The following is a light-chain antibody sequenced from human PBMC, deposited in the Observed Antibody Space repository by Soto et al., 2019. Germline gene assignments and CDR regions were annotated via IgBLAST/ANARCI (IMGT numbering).Light chain of an antibody. J-gene: IGKJ1*01. V-gene: IGKV3-15*01. CDR2: GAS. Sequence: EIVMTQSPATLSVSPGERATLSCRASQSITSHLVWYQQKAGQAPRLLIYGASTRATGIPARVSGSGSGTEFTLPLTSLQSEDFAVYYCPQYDNLPTFGQGTKVEI. CDR1: QSITSH. CDR3: PQYDNLPT.